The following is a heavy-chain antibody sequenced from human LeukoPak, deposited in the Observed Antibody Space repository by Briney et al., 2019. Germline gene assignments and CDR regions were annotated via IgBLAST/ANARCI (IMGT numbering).Heavy chain of an antibody. J-gene: IGHJ4*02. V-gene: IGHV1-46*01. CDR1: GYTFTSYY. D-gene: IGHD6-13*01. CDR2: INPSGGST. Sequence: GASVKVSCKASGYTFTSYYMHRVRQAPGQGLEWMGIINPSGGSTSYAQKFQGRVTMTRDTSTSTVYMELSSLRSEDTAVYYCARALAAAGTPGDLDYWGQGTLVTVSS. CDR3: ARALAAAGTPGDLDY.